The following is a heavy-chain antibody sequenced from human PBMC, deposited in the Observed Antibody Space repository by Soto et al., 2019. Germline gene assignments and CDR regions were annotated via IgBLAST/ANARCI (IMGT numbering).Heavy chain of an antibody. CDR1: GFTFSTYW. CDR2: IKQDGGEK. CDR3: ASETSAAWPYYLDY. D-gene: IGHD3-10*01. Sequence: EVQLVESGGGLVQPGGSLRLSCAASGFTFSTYWMSWVRQAPGKGLEWVANIKQDGGEKYYLDSVKGRFTISRDNARNSLYLQMNSLRAEDTAVYYCASETSAAWPYYLDYWGQGTLVTVSS. J-gene: IGHJ4*02. V-gene: IGHV3-7*01.